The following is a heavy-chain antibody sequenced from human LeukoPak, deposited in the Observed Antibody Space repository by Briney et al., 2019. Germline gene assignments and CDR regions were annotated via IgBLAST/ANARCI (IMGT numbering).Heavy chain of an antibody. J-gene: IGHJ4*02. CDR3: ARGYCSSTSCYLYY. V-gene: IGHV4-4*07. CDR1: GGSISSYY. D-gene: IGHD2-2*01. CDR2: IYTSGST. Sequence: PSETLSLTCTVSGGSISSYYWSWIRQPAGKGLEWIGRIYTSGSTNYNPSLKSRVTMSVDTSKNQFSLKLSSVTAADTAVYYCARGYCSSTSCYLYYWGQGTLVTVSS.